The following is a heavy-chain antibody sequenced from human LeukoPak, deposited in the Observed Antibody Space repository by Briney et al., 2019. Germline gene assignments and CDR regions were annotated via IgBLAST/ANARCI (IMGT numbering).Heavy chain of an antibody. D-gene: IGHD3-10*01. Sequence: GGSLRLSCVASGFSFSNYAMGWVRQGPGKGLEWVSSISASSDATYYADSVKGRFTISRDNSKNTLYLQMNSLRAEDTAVYYCAKRGVRGTLDYWGQGTLVTVSS. CDR2: ISASSDAT. CDR3: AKRGVRGTLDY. J-gene: IGHJ4*02. V-gene: IGHV3-23*01. CDR1: GFSFSNYA.